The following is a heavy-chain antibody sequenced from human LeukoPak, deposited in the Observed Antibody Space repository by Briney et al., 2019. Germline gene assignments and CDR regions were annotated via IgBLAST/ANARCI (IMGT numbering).Heavy chain of an antibody. CDR2: IYYSGST. D-gene: IGHD2-15*01. CDR1: GGSISSYY. J-gene: IGHJ3*02. Sequence: SETLSLTCTVSGGSISSYYWSWIRQPPGKGLEWIGYIYYSGSTNYNPSLKSRVTISVDTSKNQFSLKLSSVTAADTAVYYCASAEINCSGGSGHVPAFDIWGQGTMVTVSS. CDR3: ASAEINCSGGSGHVPAFDI. V-gene: IGHV4-59*08.